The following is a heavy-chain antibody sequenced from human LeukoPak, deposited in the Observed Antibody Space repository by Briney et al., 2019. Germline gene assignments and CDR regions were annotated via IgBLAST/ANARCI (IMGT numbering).Heavy chain of an antibody. J-gene: IGHJ4*02. V-gene: IGHV4-39*07. CDR1: GGSISSSSYY. CDR2: IYYSGST. CDR3: ARYSSIRRLYYFDY. Sequence: PSETLSLTCTVSGGSISSSSYYWGWIRQPPGKGLEWIGSIYYSGSTYYNPSLKSRVTISVDTSKNQFSLKLSSVTAADTAVYYCARYSSIRRLYYFDYWGQGTLVTVSS. D-gene: IGHD3-3*02.